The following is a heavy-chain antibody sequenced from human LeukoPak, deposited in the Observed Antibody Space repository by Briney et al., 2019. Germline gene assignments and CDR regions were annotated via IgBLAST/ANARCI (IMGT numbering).Heavy chain of an antibody. V-gene: IGHV3-7*05. CDR3: TRGGSYSAN. Sequence: GGSLRLSCAASGFTFRTLAMNWVRQAPGKGLEWVANIKHDGSVENYVDSVKGRFTISRDNAKNSLYLQMNSLRAEDTAVYYCTRGGSYSANWGQGTLVTVSS. J-gene: IGHJ4*02. CDR2: IKHDGSVE. CDR1: GFTFRTLA. D-gene: IGHD1-26*01.